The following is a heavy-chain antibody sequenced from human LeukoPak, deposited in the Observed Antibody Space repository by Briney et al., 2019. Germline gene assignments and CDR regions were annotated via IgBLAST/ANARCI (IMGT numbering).Heavy chain of an antibody. CDR3: ATTMRGDGIGY. J-gene: IGHJ4*02. CDR2: IKDNGAGGTT. V-gene: IGHV3-15*01. Sequence: GGALRLSCGGSGFTFSDAWMSWVRQAPGKGLEWVGRIKDNGAGGTTVYAAPVKGRFTISRDDSKSTMYMDMESLKTEDTAVYYCATTMRGDGIGYWGQGTLVTVSS. D-gene: IGHD2-21*02. CDR1: GFTFSDAW.